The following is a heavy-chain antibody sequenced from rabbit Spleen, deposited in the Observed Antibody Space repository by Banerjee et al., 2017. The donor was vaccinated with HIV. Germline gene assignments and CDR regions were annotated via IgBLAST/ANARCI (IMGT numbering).Heavy chain of an antibody. V-gene: IGHV1S40*01. Sequence: QSLEESGGDLVKPGGTLTLTCKASSFSFSSTYDMCWVRQAPGKGLEWIACIYTDNSKTYYANWAKGRFTVSKTSSPSVTLQMTSLTVADTATYFCARDVGSGPYIDGYFTLWGQGTLVTVS. D-gene: IGHD1-1*01. CDR3: ARDVGSGPYIDGYFTL. J-gene: IGHJ4*01. CDR2: IYTDNSKT. CDR1: SFSFSSTYD.